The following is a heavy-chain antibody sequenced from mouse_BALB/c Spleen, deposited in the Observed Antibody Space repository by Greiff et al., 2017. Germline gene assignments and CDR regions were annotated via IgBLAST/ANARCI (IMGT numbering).Heavy chain of an antibody. Sequence: VHLVESGPGLVQPSQSLSITCTVSGFSLTSYGVHWVRQSPGKGLEWLGVIWSGGSTDYNAAFISRLSISKDNSKSQVFFKMNSLQANDTAIYYCARGSYLAYWGQGTLVTVSA. CDR3: ARGSYLAY. V-gene: IGHV2-2*02. D-gene: IGHD1-1*02. CDR2: IWSGGST. CDR1: GFSLTSYG. J-gene: IGHJ3*01.